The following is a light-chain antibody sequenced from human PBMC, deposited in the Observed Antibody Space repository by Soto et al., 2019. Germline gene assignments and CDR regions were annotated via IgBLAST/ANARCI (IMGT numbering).Light chain of an antibody. CDR3: TSYAGSSTLYV. V-gene: IGLV2-14*01. CDR2: DVS. CDR1: SSDVGGYDY. Sequence: QSALTQPASVSGPPGQSITSSCTGTSSDVGGYDYVSWYQQHPGKAPKLMLYDVSNRPSGLSNRFSGSKSGNTASLTISGLQAEDEADYFCTSYAGSSTLYVFGTGTKVTVL. J-gene: IGLJ1*01.